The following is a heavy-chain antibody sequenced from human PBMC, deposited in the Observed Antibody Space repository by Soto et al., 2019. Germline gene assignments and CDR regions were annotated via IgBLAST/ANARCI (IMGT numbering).Heavy chain of an antibody. J-gene: IGHJ6*02. D-gene: IGHD2-15*01. CDR2: INPNSGGT. Sequence: ASVKVSCKASGYTFTGYYMHWVRQAPGQGLEWMGWINPNSGGTNYAQEFQGRVTMTRDTSISTAYMELSRLRSDDTAVYYCARSGGVVVVAATPVGYYYYGMDVWGQGTTVTVSS. CDR3: ARSGGVVVVAATPVGYYYYGMDV. CDR1: GYTFTGYY. V-gene: IGHV1-2*02.